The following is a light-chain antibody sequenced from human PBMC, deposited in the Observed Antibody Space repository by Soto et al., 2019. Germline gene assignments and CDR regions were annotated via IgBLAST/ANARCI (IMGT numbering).Light chain of an antibody. J-gene: IGKJ3*01. CDR3: QQSYSTPFT. CDR2: AAS. CDR1: QSISSY. Sequence: DIQMTQSPSSLSASVGDRVTITCRASQSISSYLNWYQQKPGKAHKLLIYAASSLQSGVPSRFSGSGSGTDFTRTISSLQPEDFATYYCQQSYSTPFTFGPGTKVYIK. V-gene: IGKV1-39*01.